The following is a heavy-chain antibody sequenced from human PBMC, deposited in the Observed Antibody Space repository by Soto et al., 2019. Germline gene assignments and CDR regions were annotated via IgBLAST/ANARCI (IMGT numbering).Heavy chain of an antibody. Sequence: EVQLLESGGGLVQPGGSLRLSCAASGFTFSSYAMSWVRQAPGKGLEWVSAISGSGGSTYYADSVKGRFTISRDNSKNTLYLQMNSLRAEDTAVYYCANGITMVRGVIITGYYYYGMDVWGQGTTVTVSS. D-gene: IGHD3-10*01. V-gene: IGHV3-23*01. J-gene: IGHJ6*02. CDR3: ANGITMVRGVIITGYYYYGMDV. CDR2: ISGSGGST. CDR1: GFTFSSYA.